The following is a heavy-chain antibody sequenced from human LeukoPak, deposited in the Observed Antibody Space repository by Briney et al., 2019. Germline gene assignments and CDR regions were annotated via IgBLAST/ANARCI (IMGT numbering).Heavy chain of an antibody. Sequence: SETLSLTCTVSGGSISYFYWSWIRQPAGKGLVWIGRIYTSGSTNYNPSLKSRVTMSVDTSKKQFSLKLSSVTAADTAVYYCARVRGSSGSYEYYHYMDVWGKGTTVTISS. CDR3: ARVRGSSGSYEYYHYMDV. CDR1: GGSISYFY. J-gene: IGHJ6*03. D-gene: IGHD1-26*01. V-gene: IGHV4-4*07. CDR2: IYTSGST.